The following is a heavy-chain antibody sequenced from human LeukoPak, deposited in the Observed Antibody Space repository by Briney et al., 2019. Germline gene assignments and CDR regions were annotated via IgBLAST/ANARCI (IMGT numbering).Heavy chain of an antibody. J-gene: IGHJ4*02. CDR3: ARRDYYDSSGPHFDYYFDY. Sequence: PSETLSLTCAVYGGSFSGFYWSWIRQRPGKGLEWIGEINHSGSTNYNPSLKSRVTISVDTSKNQFSLKLSSVTAADTAVYYCARRDYYDSSGPHFDYYFDYWGQGTLVTVSS. V-gene: IGHV4-34*01. D-gene: IGHD3-22*01. CDR2: INHSGST. CDR1: GGSFSGFY.